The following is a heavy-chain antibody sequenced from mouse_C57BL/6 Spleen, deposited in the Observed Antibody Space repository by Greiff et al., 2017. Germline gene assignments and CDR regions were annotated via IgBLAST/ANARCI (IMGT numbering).Heavy chain of an antibody. D-gene: IGHD4-1*01. CDR1: GYTFTSYW. CDR3: ARGNWDGFAY. J-gene: IGHJ3*01. CDR2: IHPNSGST. Sequence: QDQLQQPGAELVKPGAAVKLSCKASGYTFTSYWMHWVKQRPGKGLEWIGMIHPNSGSTNYNEKFKSKATLTVDKSSSTAYMQLSSLTSEDSAVYYCARGNWDGFAYWGQGTLVTVSA. V-gene: IGHV1-64*01.